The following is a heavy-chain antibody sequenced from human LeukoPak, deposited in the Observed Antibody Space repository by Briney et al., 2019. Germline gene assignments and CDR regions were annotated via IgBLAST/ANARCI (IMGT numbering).Heavy chain of an antibody. D-gene: IGHD5-18*01. CDR1: AATFTSYA. CDR2: IIPIFGTA. CDR3: ARDHSRGPYNWFDP. Sequence: GSSGKLSCNASAATFTSYAISWVRQPPGQGLEWMGGIIPIFGTANYAQKYQGRVTITADKSTSTAYMELSSLRSEDTAVYYCARDHSRGPYNWFDPWGQGTLVTVSS. J-gene: IGHJ5*02. V-gene: IGHV1-69*06.